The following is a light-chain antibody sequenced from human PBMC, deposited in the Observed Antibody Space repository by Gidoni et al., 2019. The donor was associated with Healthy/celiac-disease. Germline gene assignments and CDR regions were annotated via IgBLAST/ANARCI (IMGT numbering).Light chain of an antibody. J-gene: IGKJ4*01. V-gene: IGKV3-15*01. Sequence: EIVMTQSPATLSVSPGERATLSCRASQSVSSNLAWYPQKPGQAPRLLIYGASTSATGIPARFSGSGSGTEFTLTISRLQSEDFAVYYCQQYNNWPPLTFGGGTKVEIK. CDR3: QQYNNWPPLT. CDR2: GAS. CDR1: QSVSSN.